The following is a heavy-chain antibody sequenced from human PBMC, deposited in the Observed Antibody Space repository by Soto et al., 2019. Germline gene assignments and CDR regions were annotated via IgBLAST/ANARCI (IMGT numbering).Heavy chain of an antibody. J-gene: IGHJ4*02. D-gene: IGHD4-17*01. CDR2: ISYDGSNK. CDR1: GFTFSSYA. CDR3: ARDPRTVPTRFPPSAAFDY. Sequence: QVQLVESGGGVVQPGRSLRLACAASGFTFSSYAMHWVRQAPGKGLEWVAVISYDGSNKYYADSVKGRFTISRDNSKNTLYLQMNSLRAEDTAVYYCARDPRTVPTRFPPSAAFDYWRQGTLVTVSS. V-gene: IGHV3-30-3*01.